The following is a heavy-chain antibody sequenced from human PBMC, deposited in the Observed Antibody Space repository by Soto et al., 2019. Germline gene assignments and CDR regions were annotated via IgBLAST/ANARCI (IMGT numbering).Heavy chain of an antibody. D-gene: IGHD3-16*01. CDR3: ARHEFPGEECYFDY. J-gene: IGHJ4*02. V-gene: IGHV4-39*01. CDR2: IYYSGST. CDR1: GGSISSSSYY. Sequence: QLQLQESGPGLVKPSETLSLTCTVSGGSISSSSYYWGWIRQPPGKGLEWIGSIYYSGSTYYNPSLKSRVTISVDTSKNQFSLKLSSVTAADTAVYYCARHEFPGEECYFDYWGQGTLVTVSS.